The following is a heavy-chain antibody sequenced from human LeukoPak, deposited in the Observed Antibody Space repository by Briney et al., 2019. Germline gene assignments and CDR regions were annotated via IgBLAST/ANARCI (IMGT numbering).Heavy chain of an antibody. V-gene: IGHV3-23*01. CDR2: ISGSGGST. J-gene: IGHJ4*02. CDR3: AKDTYGTVTTPIDY. D-gene: IGHD4-17*01. CDR1: GFTFSSYA. Sequence: GGSLRLSCAASGFTFSSYAMSWVRQAPGKGLEWVPAISGSGGSTYYADSVKGRFTISRDNSKNTLYLQMNSLRAEDTAEYYCAKDTYGTVTTPIDYWGQGTLVTVSS.